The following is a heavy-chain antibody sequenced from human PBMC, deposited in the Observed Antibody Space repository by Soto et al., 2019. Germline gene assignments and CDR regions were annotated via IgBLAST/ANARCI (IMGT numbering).Heavy chain of an antibody. Sequence: QVQLVQSGAEVKKPGSSVKVSCKASGGTFSSYAISWVRQAPGQGLEWMGGIIPIFGTANYAQKFQGRVTINADDSTSTDYMELSSLRSEDTAVYYCARAGEVGEGYGRDVWGQGSTVGVSS. CDR3: ARAGEVGEGYGRDV. V-gene: IGHV1-69*01. CDR1: GGTFSSYA. CDR2: IIPIFGTA. J-gene: IGHJ6*02. D-gene: IGHD3-16*01.